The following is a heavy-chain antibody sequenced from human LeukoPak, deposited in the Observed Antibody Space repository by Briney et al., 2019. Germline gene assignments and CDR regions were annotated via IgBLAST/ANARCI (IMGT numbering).Heavy chain of an antibody. D-gene: IGHD2-2*01. V-gene: IGHV3-23*01. Sequence: GGSLRLSCAASGFTFSSYAMSWVRQAPGKGLEWVSAISGSGGSTYYADSVKGRFTISRDNSKNTLYLQMNSLRAEDTAVDYCAKDHQKGDSSTSSGGDAFDIWGQGTMVTVSS. CDR1: GFTFSSYA. CDR2: ISGSGGST. CDR3: AKDHQKGDSSTSSGGDAFDI. J-gene: IGHJ3*02.